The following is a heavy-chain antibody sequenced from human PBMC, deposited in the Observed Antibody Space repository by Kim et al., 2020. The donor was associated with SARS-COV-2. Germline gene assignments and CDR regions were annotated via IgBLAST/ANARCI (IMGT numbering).Heavy chain of an antibody. J-gene: IGHJ4*02. V-gene: IGHV1-69*01. CDR2: A. D-gene: IGHD4-17*01. Sequence: ANYAQKFQGRVTITADESTSTAYMELSSLRSEDTAVYYCAHYGGPYYFDYWGQGTLVTVSS. CDR3: AHYGGPYYFDY.